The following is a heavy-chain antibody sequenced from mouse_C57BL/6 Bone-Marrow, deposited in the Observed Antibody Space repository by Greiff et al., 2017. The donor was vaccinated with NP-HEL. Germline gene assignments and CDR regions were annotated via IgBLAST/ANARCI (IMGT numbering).Heavy chain of an antibody. J-gene: IGHJ2*01. CDR3: SRGEYWFDY. CDR1: GYTFTSYW. V-gene: IGHV1-69*01. D-gene: IGHD5-1*01. CDR2: IDPSDSYT. Sequence: QVQLQQPGAELVMPGASVKLSCKASGYTFTSYWMHWVKQRPGQGLEWIGEIDPSDSYTNYNQKFKGKSTLTVDKSSSTAYMQLISLTSEDSAVYDCSRGEYWFDYWGQGTTLTVSA.